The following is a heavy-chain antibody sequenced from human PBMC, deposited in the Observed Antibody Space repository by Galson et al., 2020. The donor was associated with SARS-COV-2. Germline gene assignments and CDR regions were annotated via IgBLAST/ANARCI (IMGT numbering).Heavy chain of an antibody. J-gene: IGHJ4*02. CDR2: IWYDGSNK. D-gene: IGHD3-10*01. CDR3: ARGSGDMDY. CDR1: GFTFSSYG. V-gene: IGHV3-33*01. Sequence: QLGESLKISCAASGFTFSSYGMHWVRQAPGKGLEWVADIWYDGSNKYYADSVKGRFTISRDNSKNTQSLQMNSLRAEDTAVYYCARGSGDMDYWGQGTLVTVSS.